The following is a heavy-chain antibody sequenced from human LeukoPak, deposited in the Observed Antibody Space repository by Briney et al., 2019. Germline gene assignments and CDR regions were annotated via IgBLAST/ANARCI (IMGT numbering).Heavy chain of an antibody. V-gene: IGHV1-2*02. CDR1: GYTFTAYY. CDR3: ARWYTYGDYIGYYFDY. CDR2: IYPNSGDT. D-gene: IGHD4-17*01. J-gene: IGHJ4*02. Sequence: ASVKVSCKASGYTFTAYYMYWVRQAPGQGLEWMGWIYPNSGDTNYAQKFQGRVTMTRDTSTSTVYMELSSLRSEDTAVYYCARWYTYGDYIGYYFDYWGQGTLVTVSS.